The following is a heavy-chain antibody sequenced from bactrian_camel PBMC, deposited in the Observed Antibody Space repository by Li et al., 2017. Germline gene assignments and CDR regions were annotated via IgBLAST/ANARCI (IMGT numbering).Heavy chain of an antibody. CDR3: LTIEGGIPITTFPSCDH. CDR2: IWTDGFEP. D-gene: IGHD2*01. CDR1: GYTTIKQC. V-gene: IGHV3S6*01. J-gene: IGHJ4*01. Sequence: HVQLVESGGGSVEAGGSLKLSCRFSGYTTIKQCMGWFRRGTGPEREGVAAIWTDGFEPYYADSVNLRFTISHDNTKNTVYLQMNNLKPEDTAVYYCLTIEGGIPITTFPSCDHWGQGTQVTVS.